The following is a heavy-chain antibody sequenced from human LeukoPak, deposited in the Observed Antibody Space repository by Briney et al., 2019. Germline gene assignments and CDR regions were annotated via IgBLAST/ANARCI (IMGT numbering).Heavy chain of an antibody. D-gene: IGHD1-14*01. CDR2: INPYNGAT. CDR1: GYSFTAYY. J-gene: IGHJ4*02. Sequence: GASVKVSCKPTGYSFTAYYIFWMRQAPGQGLECMGWINPYNGATKYAQRFQSRVTMTRDTSISTAYMELSRLRSDDTATYYCASWAGGNEPVASFDYWGQGTLVTVSS. V-gene: IGHV1-2*02. CDR3: ASWAGGNEPVASFDY.